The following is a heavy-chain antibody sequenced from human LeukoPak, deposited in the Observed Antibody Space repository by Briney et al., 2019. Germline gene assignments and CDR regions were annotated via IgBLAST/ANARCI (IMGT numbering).Heavy chain of an antibody. CDR1: GFTFSSNS. CDR3: ARIQTRGGYYYYYYGMDV. J-gene: IGHJ6*02. D-gene: IGHD5-18*01. V-gene: IGHV3-21*01. CDR2: ISSSSSYI. Sequence: AGGSLRLSCAAAGFTFSSNSMNSVRPAPGKGMEWVSSISSSSSYIYYADSVKGRFTISRDNAKNSLYLQMNSLRAEDTAVYYCARIQTRGGYYYYYYGMDVWGQGTTVTVSS.